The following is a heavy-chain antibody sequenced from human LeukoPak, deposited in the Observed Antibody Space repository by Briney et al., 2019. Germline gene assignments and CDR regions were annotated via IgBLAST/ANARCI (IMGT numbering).Heavy chain of an antibody. V-gene: IGHV4-39*01. CDR2: IYYNGNT. Sequence: ASETLSLTCTVSGGSISNYSYYWGWIRQPPGKGLEWIGSIYYNGNTYYKLSLKSRVTISVDTSKHQFSPKLSSVTAADTAVYYCARHSIAVAGLDYWGQGTLVTVSS. CDR1: GGSISNYSYY. J-gene: IGHJ4*02. CDR3: ARHSIAVAGLDY. D-gene: IGHD6-19*01.